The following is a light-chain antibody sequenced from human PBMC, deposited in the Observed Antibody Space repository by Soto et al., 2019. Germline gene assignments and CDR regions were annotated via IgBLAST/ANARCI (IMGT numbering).Light chain of an antibody. CDR2: EVS. CDR1: SSDVGGYNS. Sequence: QSALTQPASVSGSPGQSITISCTGTSSDVGGYNSVSWYQQHPGKAPKLMIYEVSNRPSGVSNRFAGYKSGNTASLTISGLQAEDEADYYCSSYTTSSTLLYVFGTGTKVTVL. J-gene: IGLJ1*01. V-gene: IGLV2-14*01. CDR3: SSYTTSSTLLYV.